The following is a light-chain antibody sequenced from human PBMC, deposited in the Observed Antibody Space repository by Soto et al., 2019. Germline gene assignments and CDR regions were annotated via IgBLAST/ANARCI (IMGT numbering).Light chain of an antibody. V-gene: IGKV1-39*01. J-gene: IGKJ4*01. CDR1: QNINTY. Sequence: DIQMTQSPYSLSAAVGDRVTIACRASQNINTYLNWYQQKPGKAPKLLIFDAASLQSGVPSRFSGGGSRTDFTLTITSLQPEDFATYYCQQYNTFLTFGGGTKVEIK. CDR2: DAA. CDR3: QQYNTFLT.